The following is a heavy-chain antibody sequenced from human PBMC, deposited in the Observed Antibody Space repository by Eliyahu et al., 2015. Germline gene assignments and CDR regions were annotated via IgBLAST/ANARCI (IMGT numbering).Heavy chain of an antibody. J-gene: IGHJ3*02. V-gene: IGHV5-51*01. CDR3: ARDRDVSGASGSAFDI. Sequence: EVQLVQSGAEVKKPGESLRISCKGSGYTFSSQWIGWVRRKPHKGLGWMGIIYPGDSDTRYSPSFQGQVSISVDKSISTAYLQWSSLKASDTAIYYCARDRDVSGASGSAFDIWGQGTMVTVSS. CDR1: GYTFSSQW. D-gene: IGHD4/OR15-4a*01. CDR2: IYPGDSDT.